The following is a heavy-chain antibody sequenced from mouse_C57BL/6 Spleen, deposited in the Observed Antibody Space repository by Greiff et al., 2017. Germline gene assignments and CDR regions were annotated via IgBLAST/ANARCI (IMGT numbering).Heavy chain of an antibody. CDR1: GYTFTGYW. V-gene: IGHV1-9*01. J-gene: IGHJ1*01. CDR3: ARRLTKTYWYFDG. Sequence: QVQLQQSGAELMKPGASVKFSCKATGYTFTGYWIEWVKQRPGHGLEWIGKILPGGGSTNYNEKFKGKATITADTSSNTAYMQLSSLPTEDSAICYCARRLTKTYWYFDGWDAGTTLTVSS. CDR2: ILPGGGST. D-gene: IGHD1-2*01.